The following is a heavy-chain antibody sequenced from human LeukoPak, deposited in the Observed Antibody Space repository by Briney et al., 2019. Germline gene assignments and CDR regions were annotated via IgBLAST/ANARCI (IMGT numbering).Heavy chain of an antibody. CDR3: APGIMITFGYTEY. CDR1: GYTLTELS. CDR2: FDPEDGET. V-gene: IGHV1-24*01. Sequence: ASVKVSCRVSGYTLTELSMHWVRQAPGKGLEWMGGFDPEDGETIYAQKFQGRVTMTEDTSTDTAYMGLSSLRSEDTAVYYCAPGIMITFGYTEYWGQGTLVTVSS. D-gene: IGHD3-16*01. J-gene: IGHJ4*02.